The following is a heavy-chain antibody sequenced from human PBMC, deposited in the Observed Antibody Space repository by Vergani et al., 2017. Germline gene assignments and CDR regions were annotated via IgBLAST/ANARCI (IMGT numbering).Heavy chain of an antibody. CDR1: GGTFSSYT. J-gene: IGHJ3*02. CDR3: ARGTYCSSTSCVPNFDI. Sequence: QVQLVQSGAEVKKPGSSVKVSCKASGGTFSSYTISWVRQAPGQGLEWMGRIIPILGIANYAQKFQGRVTITADKSTSTAYMELSSLRSEDTAVYYCARGTYCSSTSCVPNFDIWGQGTMVTVSS. CDR2: IIPILGIA. V-gene: IGHV1-69*02. D-gene: IGHD2-2*01.